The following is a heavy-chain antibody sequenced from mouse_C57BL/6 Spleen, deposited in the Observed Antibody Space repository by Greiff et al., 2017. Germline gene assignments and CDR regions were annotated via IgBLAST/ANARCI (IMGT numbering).Heavy chain of an antibody. CDR2: IYPGGGTT. CDR1: GYTFTDYY. V-gene: IGHV1-76*01. CDR3: ARCGLLTTVVGYFDY. Sequence: VQLQQSGAELVRPGASVKLSCKASGYTFTDYYLNWVKQRPGQGLEWIARIYPGGGTTSSNELFTGKATLTAEKSSSTAYLQLSSLTSEDSAVYFCARCGLLTTVVGYFDYWGQGTTLTVSS. J-gene: IGHJ2*01. D-gene: IGHD1-1*01.